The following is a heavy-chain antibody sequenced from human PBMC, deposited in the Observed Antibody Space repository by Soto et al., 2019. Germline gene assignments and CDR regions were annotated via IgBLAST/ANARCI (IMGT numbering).Heavy chain of an antibody. D-gene: IGHD6-19*01. V-gene: IGHV3-23*01. CDR2: ISGSGGST. CDR1: GFTFSSYA. J-gene: IGHJ6*02. Sequence: GVSLRLSCAASGFTFSSYAMSWVRQAPGKGLEWVSAISGSGGSTYYADSVKGRFTISRDNSKNTLYLQMNSLRAEDTAVYYCAKDDGWYYYGMDVWGQGTTVTVSS. CDR3: AKDDGWYYYGMDV.